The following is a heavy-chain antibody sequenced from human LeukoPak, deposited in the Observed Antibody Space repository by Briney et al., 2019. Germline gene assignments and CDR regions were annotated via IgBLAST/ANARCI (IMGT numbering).Heavy chain of an antibody. Sequence: SSETLSLTCTVSGGSINNYYWSWIRQPPGKGLEWVGYIYYSGSTNYNPSLKSRVTISVDTSKNQFSLKLNSVTAADTAVYYCARAPAYCGGDCYSPFDYWGQGTLVTVSS. CDR2: IYYSGST. CDR3: ARAPAYCGGDCYSPFDY. V-gene: IGHV4-59*01. D-gene: IGHD2-21*02. CDR1: GGSINNYY. J-gene: IGHJ4*02.